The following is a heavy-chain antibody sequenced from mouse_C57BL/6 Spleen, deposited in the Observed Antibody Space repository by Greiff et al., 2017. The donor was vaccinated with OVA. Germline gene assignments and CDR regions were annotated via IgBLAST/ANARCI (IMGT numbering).Heavy chain of an antibody. CDR2: IWGGGST. CDR3: ASSFYYAMDY. CDR1: GFSLTSYG. V-gene: IGHV2-6*01. Sequence: VKLMESGPGLVAPSQSLSITCTVSGFSLTSYGVDWVRQSPGKGLEWLGVIWGGGSTNYNSALKSRLSISKDNSKSKVYIKMNSMQTDDTAMYYCASSFYYAMDYWGKGTSGTVSS. J-gene: IGHJ4*01.